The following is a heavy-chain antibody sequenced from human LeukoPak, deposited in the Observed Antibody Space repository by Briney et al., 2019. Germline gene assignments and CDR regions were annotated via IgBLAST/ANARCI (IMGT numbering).Heavy chain of an antibody. CDR2: IYYSGST. J-gene: IGHJ5*02. D-gene: IGHD3-16*01. CDR1: GDSISTSSSY. V-gene: IGHV4-39*01. Sequence: PSETLSLTCSVSGDSISTSSSYWGWIRQPPGKGLEWIGSIYYSGSTYYNTSLKSRVTISVDTSKNQFSLKLSSVTAADTAVYYCARPKGPRGLSNWFDPWGQGTLVTVSS. CDR3: ARPKGPRGLSNWFDP.